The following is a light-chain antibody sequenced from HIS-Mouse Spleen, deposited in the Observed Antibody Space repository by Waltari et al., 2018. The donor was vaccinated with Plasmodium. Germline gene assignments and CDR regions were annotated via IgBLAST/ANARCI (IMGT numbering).Light chain of an antibody. CDR3: YSTDSSGNHRV. CDR2: EDS. J-gene: IGLJ3*02. Sequence: SYELTQPPSVSVSPGQTARITCSGDALPKKYAYWYQQKSVQATVLCIYEDSKRPSGIPERCAGSRSGTMATLTISGAQVEDEADYYCYSTDSSGNHRVFGGGTKLTVL. CDR1: ALPKKY. V-gene: IGLV3-10*01.